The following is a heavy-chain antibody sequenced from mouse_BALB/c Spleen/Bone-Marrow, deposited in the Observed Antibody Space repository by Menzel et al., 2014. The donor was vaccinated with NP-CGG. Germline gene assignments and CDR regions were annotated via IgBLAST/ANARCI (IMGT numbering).Heavy chain of an antibody. CDR3: TRNYGNQGAMDY. D-gene: IGHD2-1*01. CDR1: GFTFSDYG. J-gene: IGHJ4*01. Sequence: EVHLVESGGGLVQPGGSRKLSCAASGFTFSDYGMAWVRRAPGKGPEGVAFISNLAYSIYYADTVTGRFTISRENAKSTLYLEMSSLRSEDTAIYYCTRNYGNQGAMDYWGQGTSVTVSS. CDR2: ISNLAYSI. V-gene: IGHV5-15*02.